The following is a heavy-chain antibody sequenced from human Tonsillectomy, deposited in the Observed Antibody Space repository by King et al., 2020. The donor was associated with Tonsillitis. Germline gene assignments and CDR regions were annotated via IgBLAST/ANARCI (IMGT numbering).Heavy chain of an antibody. CDR2: ISYDGSNK. J-gene: IGHJ4*02. V-gene: IGHV3-30*18. Sequence: VQLVESEGGVVQPGRSLRLSCAASGFTFSSYGMHWVRQAPGKGLEWVAVISYDGSNKYYADSVKGRFTISRDNSKNTLYLQMNSLRAEDTAVYYCAKDRYGMVRGVVDWGQGTLVTVSS. D-gene: IGHD3-10*01. CDR3: AKDRYGMVRGVVD. CDR1: GFTFSSYG.